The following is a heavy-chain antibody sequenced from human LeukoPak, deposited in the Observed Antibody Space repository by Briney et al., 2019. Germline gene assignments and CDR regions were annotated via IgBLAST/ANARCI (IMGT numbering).Heavy chain of an antibody. V-gene: IGHV1-46*01. Sequence: ASVKVSCKASGYTFTSYYMHWVRQAPGQGLEWMGIINPSGGSTSYAQKFQGRVTMTRDTSTSTVYMELSSLRSEDTAVYYCAKEDSSGWYGYYFDYWGQGTLVTVSS. D-gene: IGHD6-19*01. CDR2: INPSGGST. J-gene: IGHJ4*02. CDR1: GYTFTSYY. CDR3: AKEDSSGWYGYYFDY.